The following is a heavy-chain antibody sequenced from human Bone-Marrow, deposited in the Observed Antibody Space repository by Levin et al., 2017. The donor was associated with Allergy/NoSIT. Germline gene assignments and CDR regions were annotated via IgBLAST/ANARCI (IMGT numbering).Heavy chain of an antibody. J-gene: IGHJ6*02. Sequence: HSGGSLRLSCAASGFSFSNYWMSWVRQIPGKGLQWVGDIKQDESETVYEDSVKGRFTISRDNARNSLFLQMNSLRVEDTAVYYCARDPYGAEYGYGMDVWGQGTTVTVSS. CDR1: GFSFSNYW. V-gene: IGHV3-7*03. CDR2: IKQDESET. D-gene: IGHD4/OR15-4a*01. CDR3: ARDPYGAEYGYGMDV.